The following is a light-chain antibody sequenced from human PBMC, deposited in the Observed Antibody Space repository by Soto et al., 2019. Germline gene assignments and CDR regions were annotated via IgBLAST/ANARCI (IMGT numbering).Light chain of an antibody. CDR1: SSDIGASNY. CDR2: EVS. Sequence: QSVLTQPASVSGSPGQSITISCTGTSSDIGASNYVSWYQQHPGKAPRLMIYEVSNRPSGVSNRFSGSKSGNTASLTISGLQAEDEAYYYCCSYAGSSYDVFGSGTKLTVL. J-gene: IGLJ1*01. V-gene: IGLV2-14*01. CDR3: CSYAGSSYDV.